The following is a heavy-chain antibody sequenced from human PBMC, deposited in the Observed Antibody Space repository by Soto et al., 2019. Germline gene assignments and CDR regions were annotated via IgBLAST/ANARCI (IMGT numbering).Heavy chain of an antibody. D-gene: IGHD1-26*01. J-gene: IGHJ6*02. V-gene: IGHV3-23*01. CDR3: AKEGGVAYYYGMDV. CDR1: GFTFSSYA. Sequence: GGSLRLSCAASGFTFSSYARSWVRQAPGKGLEWVSAISGSGGSTYYADSVKGRFTISRDNSKNTLYLQMNSLRAEDTAVYYCAKEGGVAYYYGMDVWGQGTTVTVSS. CDR2: ISGSGGST.